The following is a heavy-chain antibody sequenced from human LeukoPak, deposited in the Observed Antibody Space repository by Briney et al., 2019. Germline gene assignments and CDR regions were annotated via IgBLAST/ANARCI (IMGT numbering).Heavy chain of an antibody. CDR3: AREGRRIAAAGTPKYFDY. CDR1: GDSVSSNSSA. Sequence: SQTLSLTCAISGDSVSSNSSAWNWIRQSPSRGLEWLGRTYYRSKWYNDYAVSVKSRITINPDTSKNQFSLQLNSVTPEDTAVYYCAREGRRIAAAGTPKYFDYWGQGTLATVSS. J-gene: IGHJ4*02. V-gene: IGHV6-1*01. CDR2: TYYRSKWYN. D-gene: IGHD6-13*01.